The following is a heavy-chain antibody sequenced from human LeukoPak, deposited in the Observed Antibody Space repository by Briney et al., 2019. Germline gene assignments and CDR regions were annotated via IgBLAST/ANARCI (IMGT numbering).Heavy chain of an antibody. J-gene: IGHJ1*01. V-gene: IGHV1-46*01. Sequence: GASVKVSCKASGYTFTSYYMHWVRQAPGQGLEWMGIINPSGGSTSYAQKFQGRVTMTRDTSTSTVYMELSSLRSEDTAMYYCARDGSSGAYFQHWGQGTLVTVSS. CDR1: GYTFTSYY. D-gene: IGHD6-25*01. CDR3: ARDGSSGAYFQH. CDR2: INPSGGST.